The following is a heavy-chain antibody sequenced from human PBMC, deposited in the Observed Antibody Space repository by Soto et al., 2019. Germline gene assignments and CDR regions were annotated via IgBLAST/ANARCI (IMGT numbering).Heavy chain of an antibody. CDR2: ISHSGTT. J-gene: IGHJ3*01. D-gene: IGHD2-2*01. CDR3: ARGECSSVYCFTRWAIDF. CDR1: GGAFRGYY. Sequence: SETRSLTCGVYGGAFRGYYWTWIRQTPGKGLEWIGEISHSGTTNYQPSLTSRVTILADPSKKQFSLNLTSVTAADSGVYYCARGECSSVYCFTRWAIDFWGQGTVVT. V-gene: IGHV4-34*01.